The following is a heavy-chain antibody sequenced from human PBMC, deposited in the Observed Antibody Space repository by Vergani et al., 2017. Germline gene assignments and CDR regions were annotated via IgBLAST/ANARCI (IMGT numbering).Heavy chain of an antibody. CDR2: IWYDGNNK. D-gene: IGHD1-14*01. CDR3: TTLILRTPDDY. CDR1: GFTFSSYG. V-gene: IGHV3-33*01. Sequence: QVQLVESGGGVVQPGRSLRLSCAASGFTFSSYGMHWVRQAPGKGLEWVAVIWYDGNNKYYADSVKGRFTISRDNSKNTLYLQMNSLKTEDTAVYYCTTLILRTPDDYWGQGTLVTVSS. J-gene: IGHJ4*02.